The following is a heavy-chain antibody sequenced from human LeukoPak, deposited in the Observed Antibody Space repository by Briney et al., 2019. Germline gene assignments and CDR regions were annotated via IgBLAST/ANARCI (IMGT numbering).Heavy chain of an antibody. CDR3: AREPVSSSSPPLDY. D-gene: IGHD6-6*01. CDR2: IYTSGST. J-gene: IGHJ4*02. Sequence: KPSETLSLTCTVSGGSISGGSYYWSWIRQPAGKGLEWIGRIYTSGSTNYNPSLKSRVTISVDTSKNQFSLKLSSVTAADTAVYYCAREPVSSSSPPLDYWGQGTLVTVSS. CDR1: GGSISGGSYY. V-gene: IGHV4-61*02.